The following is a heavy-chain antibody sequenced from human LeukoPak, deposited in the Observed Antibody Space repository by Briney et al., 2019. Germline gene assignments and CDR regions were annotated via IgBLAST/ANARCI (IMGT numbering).Heavy chain of an antibody. V-gene: IGHV4-39*07. D-gene: IGHD3-22*01. Sequence: SETLSLTCTVSGGSISSSSYYWGWIRQPPGKGLEWIGSIYYSGSPYYNPSLKSRVTISVDTSKNQISLELSPVNAADPAGFFGARAYDSSGYPIDYWGQGSLVTVSS. CDR2: IYYSGSP. CDR3: ARAYDSSGYPIDY. J-gene: IGHJ4*02. CDR1: GGSISSSSYY.